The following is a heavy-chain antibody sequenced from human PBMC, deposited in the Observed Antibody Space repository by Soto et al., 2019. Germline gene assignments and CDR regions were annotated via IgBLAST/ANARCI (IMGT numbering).Heavy chain of an antibody. CDR3: ARGYYYDSSGYYYSDGMDV. V-gene: IGHV4-39*07. CDR2: MLYSGLT. Sequence: SETLSLTCSVSGYSVSSSDYYWAWIRQPPGKGLEWIGSMLYSGLTYYNPSLKSRVTISVDTSKNQFSLKLSSVTAADTAVYYCARGYYYDSSGYYYSDGMDVWGQGTTVTVSS. D-gene: IGHD3-22*01. J-gene: IGHJ6*02. CDR1: GYSVSSSDYY.